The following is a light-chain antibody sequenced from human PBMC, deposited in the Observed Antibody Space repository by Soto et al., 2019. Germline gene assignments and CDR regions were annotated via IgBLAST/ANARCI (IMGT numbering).Light chain of an antibody. CDR2: DAS. V-gene: IGKV3-11*01. Sequence: EIVLTQSPATLSLSPGERATLSCRASQSVSSYLAWYQQKPGQAPRLLIYDASNRATGIPARFSGSGSGTDFTLTISSLETEEFAVYYRRQRGHWPSTFGQGRKVDI. CDR1: QSVSSY. J-gene: IGKJ1*01. CDR3: RQRGHWPST.